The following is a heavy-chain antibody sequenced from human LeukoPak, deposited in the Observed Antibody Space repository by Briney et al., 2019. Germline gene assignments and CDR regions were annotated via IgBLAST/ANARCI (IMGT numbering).Heavy chain of an antibody. J-gene: IGHJ4*02. CDR1: VFTFSSDS. CDR2: ISGSGGST. D-gene: IGHD3-22*01. V-gene: IGHV3-23*01. CDR3: AKDPSYYYDNSGYYSFDY. Sequence: GGSLRLSCAASVFTFSSDSMRWVRQARWKGLEWVSAISGSGGSTYYADSVKGRFTISRDNSKNTLYLQMNSLRAEDTAVYYCAKDPSYYYDNSGYYSFDYWGQGTLVTVSS.